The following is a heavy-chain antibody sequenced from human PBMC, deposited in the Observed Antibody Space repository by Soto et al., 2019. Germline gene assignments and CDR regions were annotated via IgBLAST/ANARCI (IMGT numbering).Heavy chain of an antibody. V-gene: IGHV4-34*01. CDR3: ARDRVVVVPAYGMDV. D-gene: IGHD2-2*01. Sequence: PSETLSLTCAVYGGSFSGYYWSWIRQPPGKGLEWIGEINHSGSTNYNPSLKSRVTISVDTSKNQFSLKLSSVTAADTAVYYCARDRVVVVPAYGMDVWGQGTTVTVSS. CDR2: INHSGST. J-gene: IGHJ6*02. CDR1: GGSFSGYY.